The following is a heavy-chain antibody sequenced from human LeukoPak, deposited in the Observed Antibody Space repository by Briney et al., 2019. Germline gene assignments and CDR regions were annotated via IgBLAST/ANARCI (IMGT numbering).Heavy chain of an antibody. D-gene: IGHD3-16*01. CDR1: GFTVSSNY. CDR2: IYSGGST. V-gene: IGHV3-66*01. Sequence: PGGSLRLSCAASGFTVSSNYMSWVRQAPGKGLEWVSVIYSGGSTYYADSVKGRFTISRDNAKNSLYLQMNSLRAEDTAVYYCARDTDGGDAFDIWGQGTMVTVSS. CDR3: ARDTDGGDAFDI. J-gene: IGHJ3*02.